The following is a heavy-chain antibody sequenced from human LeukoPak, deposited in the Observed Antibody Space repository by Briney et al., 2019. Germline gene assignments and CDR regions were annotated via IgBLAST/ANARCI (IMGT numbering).Heavy chain of an antibody. D-gene: IGHD2-15*01. J-gene: IGHJ4*02. CDR3: ARQHCSGGDCYFFD. CDR2: IWYDGNNK. V-gene: IGHV3-33*01. Sequence: SGGSLRLSCAASGFTFSSYGMHWVRQAPGKGLEWVALIWYDGNNKYYADSVEGRFTISRDNSKNTLYLQLNSLRAEDTAVYYCARQHCSGGDCYFFDWGQGTLVTVSS. CDR1: GFTFSSYG.